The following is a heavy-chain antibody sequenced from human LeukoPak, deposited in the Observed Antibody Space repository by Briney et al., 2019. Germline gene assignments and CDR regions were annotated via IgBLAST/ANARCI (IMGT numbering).Heavy chain of an antibody. V-gene: IGHV4-59*01. D-gene: IGHD2-2*01. J-gene: IGHJ6*02. CDR1: GGSISSYY. Sequence: SETLSLTCTVSGGSISSYYWSWIRQPPGKGLEWIGYIYYSGSTNYNPSLKSRVTISVDTSKNQFSLKLSSVTAADTAVYYCARDVVVPAASNYYYYGMDVWGQGTTVTVSS. CDR2: IYYSGST. CDR3: ARDVVVPAASNYYYYGMDV.